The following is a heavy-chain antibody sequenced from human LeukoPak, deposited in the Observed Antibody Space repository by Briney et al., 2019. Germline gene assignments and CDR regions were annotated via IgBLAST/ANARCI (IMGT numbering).Heavy chain of an antibody. CDR2: IKNKPDGWTT. D-gene: IGHD3-10*01. J-gene: IGHJ4*02. Sequence: PGGSLRLSCAASGFTFSHAWMSWVRQAPGKGLEWVGRIKNKPDGWTTAYAAAVQGRFTISRDDSKTTLSLHMNSLKAEDTAVYSCTVVNYGSGSYPLGYWGQGTLVTVSS. CDR3: TVVNYGSGSYPLGY. CDR1: GFTFSHAW. V-gene: IGHV3-15*01.